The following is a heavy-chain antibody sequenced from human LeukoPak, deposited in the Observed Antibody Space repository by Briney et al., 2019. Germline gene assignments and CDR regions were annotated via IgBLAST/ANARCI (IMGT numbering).Heavy chain of an antibody. CDR2: IYTSGST. CDR3: ARSGAARDDLDY. D-gene: IGHD6-6*01. CDR1: GGSISSYY. V-gene: IGHV4-4*07. Sequence: PTETLSLTCTVSGGSISSYYWSWIRQPAGKGLEWIGRIYTSGSTNYNPSLKSRVTMSVDTSKNQFSLKLSSVTAADTAVYYCARSGAARDDLDYWGQETLVTVSS. J-gene: IGHJ4*02.